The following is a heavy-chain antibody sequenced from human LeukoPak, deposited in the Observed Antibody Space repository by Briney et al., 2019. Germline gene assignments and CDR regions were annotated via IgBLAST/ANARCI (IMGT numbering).Heavy chain of an antibody. D-gene: IGHD6-19*01. CDR3: ARSPSSSGWYADY. CDR2: ISAYNGAT. V-gene: IGHV1-18*01. Sequence: GASVKASCKASGYTLTSYGISWVRQAPGQGLEWMGWISAYNGATNYAQKLQGRVTMTTDTSANTAYMELRSLTSDDTAVYYCARSPSSSGWYADYWGLGTLVTVSS. J-gene: IGHJ4*02. CDR1: GYTLTSYG.